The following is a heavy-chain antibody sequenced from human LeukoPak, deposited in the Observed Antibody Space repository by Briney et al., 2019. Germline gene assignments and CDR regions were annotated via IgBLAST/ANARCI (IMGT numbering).Heavy chain of an antibody. D-gene: IGHD1-14*01. CDR1: GFTLSSYW. CDR3: TRDWRNMAFDI. J-gene: IGHJ3*02. CDR2: IFSDGSTT. Sequence: GGSLRLSCAASGFTLSSYWMHWVRQAPGKWLVWVSRIFSDGSTTSYAHSVKGRFTISRENAKNTLYLQMNSLRVEDTAVYYCTRDWRNMAFDIWGQGTLVTVSS. V-gene: IGHV3-74*01.